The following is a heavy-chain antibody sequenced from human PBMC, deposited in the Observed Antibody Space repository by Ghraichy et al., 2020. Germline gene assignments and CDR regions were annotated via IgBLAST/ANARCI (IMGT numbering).Heavy chain of an antibody. Sequence: SETLSLTCTVSGGSISSYYWSWIRQPPGKGLEWIGYIYYSGSTNYNPSLKSRVTISVDTSKNQFSLKLSSVTAADTAVYYCARDRFRGGLGKDWGQGTLVTVSS. J-gene: IGHJ4*02. CDR1: GGSISSYY. CDR3: ARDRFRGGLGKD. CDR2: IYYSGST. V-gene: IGHV4-59*01. D-gene: IGHD3-10*01.